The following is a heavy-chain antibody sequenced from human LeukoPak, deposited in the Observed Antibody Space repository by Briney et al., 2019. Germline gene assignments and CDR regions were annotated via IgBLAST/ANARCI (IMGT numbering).Heavy chain of an antibody. V-gene: IGHV4-4*07. D-gene: IGHD2-2*01. J-gene: IGHJ4*02. CDR1: GGSISSYY. CDR2: IYTSGST. CDR3: ARDSTHCSSTSCYPYYFDY. Sequence: SETLSLTCTVSGGSISSYYWGWIRQPAGKGLEWIGRIYTSGSTNYNPSLKSRVTMSVDTPKNQFSLKLSSVTAADTAVYYCARDSTHCSSTSCYPYYFDYWGRGTLVTVSS.